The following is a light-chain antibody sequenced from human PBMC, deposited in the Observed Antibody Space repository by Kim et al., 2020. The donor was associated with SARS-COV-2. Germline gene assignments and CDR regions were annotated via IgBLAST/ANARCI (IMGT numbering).Light chain of an antibody. J-gene: IGLJ2*01. CDR1: KVGDKS. Sequence: SYELTQPPSVSVSPGQTASITCSGDKVGDKSAYWYQQKPGQSPVVVIYQDDKRPSGIPERFSGSNSGNTATLTIRGTQSADEADYYCQAWDSSVVFGGGTQLTVL. CDR2: QDD. CDR3: QAWDSSVV. V-gene: IGLV3-1*01.